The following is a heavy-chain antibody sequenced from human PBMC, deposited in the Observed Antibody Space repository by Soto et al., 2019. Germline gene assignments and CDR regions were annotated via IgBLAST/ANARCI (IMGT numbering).Heavy chain of an antibody. CDR1: GGTFSSYT. J-gene: IGHJ4*02. D-gene: IGHD3-16*01. V-gene: IGHV1-69*08. CDR2: IIPILGIA. Sequence: QVQLVQSGAEVKKPGSSVKVSCKASGGTFSSYTISWVRQAPGQGLEWMGRIIPILGIANYAQKFQGRVTITADKSTSRAYRELSSLRSKDTTVNYWARDYAPGGEGYTHEPDYWGPGTLVTVSS. CDR3: ARDYAPGGEGYTHEPDY.